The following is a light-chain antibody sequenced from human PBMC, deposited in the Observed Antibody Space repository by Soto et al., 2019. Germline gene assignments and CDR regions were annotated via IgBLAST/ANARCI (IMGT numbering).Light chain of an antibody. V-gene: IGKV1-12*01. CDR1: QVISNL. CDR2: AIS. Sequence: DIQMTQSPSSVSASIGDRVTITCRASQVISNLLAWYQQKPGKAPKLLIYAISSLQNGLPSRFSGSVSVTDFTLTISSLQPEDFATDYCQQAKSFPWTFGQGTKVEIK. CDR3: QQAKSFPWT. J-gene: IGKJ1*01.